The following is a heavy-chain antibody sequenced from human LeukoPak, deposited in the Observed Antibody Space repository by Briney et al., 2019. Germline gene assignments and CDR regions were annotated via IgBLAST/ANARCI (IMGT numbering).Heavy chain of an antibody. J-gene: IGHJ4*02. CDR1: GFTFSSYA. CDR2: ISYDGSNK. D-gene: IGHD1-1*01. Sequence: GGSLRLSCAASGFTFSSYAMHWVRQAPGKGLEWVAVISYDGSNKYYADSVKGRFTISRDNSKNTLYLQMNSLGAEDTAVYYCARDNAGASDYWGQGTLVTVSS. CDR3: ARDNAGASDY. V-gene: IGHV3-30-3*01.